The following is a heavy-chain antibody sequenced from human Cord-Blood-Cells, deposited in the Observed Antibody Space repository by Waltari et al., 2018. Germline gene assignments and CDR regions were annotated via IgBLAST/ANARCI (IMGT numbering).Heavy chain of an antibody. D-gene: IGHD2-21*02. V-gene: IGHV3-7*01. Sequence: EVQLVESGGGLVQPGGSLRLSCAASGFTFSRYWMSWVRQAPGKGLEWVANIKQDGSEKYYVDSVKGRFTISRDNAKNSLYLQMNSLRAEDTAVYYCARVCGGDCYDAFDIWGQGTMVTVSS. CDR2: IKQDGSEK. CDR1: GFTFSRYW. J-gene: IGHJ3*02. CDR3: ARVCGGDCYDAFDI.